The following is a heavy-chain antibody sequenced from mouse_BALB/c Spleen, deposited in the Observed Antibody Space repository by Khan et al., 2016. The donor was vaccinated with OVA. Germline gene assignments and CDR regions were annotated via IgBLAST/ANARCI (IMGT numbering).Heavy chain of an antibody. CDR2: IYPGSDST. CDR1: GYTFTDYV. D-gene: IGHD4-1*01. J-gene: IGHJ3*01. V-gene: IGHV1-77*01. CDR3: ARAGWDVFAY. Sequence: QVQLKQSGPELVKPGASVKMSCKASGYTFTDYVMNWVKQRNGQGLEWIGQIYPGSDSTYYNEKFKGQATLTADRYSSTAYMQLSNLTSEDSAVYFCARAGWDVFAYWGQGTLVTVSA.